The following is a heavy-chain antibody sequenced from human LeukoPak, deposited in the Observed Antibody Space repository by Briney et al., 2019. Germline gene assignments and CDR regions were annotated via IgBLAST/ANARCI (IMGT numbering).Heavy chain of an antibody. J-gene: IGHJ6*03. V-gene: IGHV4-59*06. Sequence: SETLSLTCTVSGGSISSYYWSWIRQHPGKGLEWIGYIYYSGSTYYNPSLKSRVTISVGTSKNQFSLKLSSVTAADTAVYYCARDGGMGATDYYYYYMDVWGKGTTVTVSS. CDR2: IYYSGST. CDR3: ARDGGMGATDYYYYYMDV. CDR1: GGSISSYY. D-gene: IGHD1-26*01.